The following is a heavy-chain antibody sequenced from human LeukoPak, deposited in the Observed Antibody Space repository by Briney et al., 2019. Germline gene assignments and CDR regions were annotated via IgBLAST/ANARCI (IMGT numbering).Heavy chain of an antibody. CDR1: GFTFDDYG. CDR2: INWNGGST. CDR3: ARVGYCSSTSCYGSWDYYMDV. D-gene: IGHD2-2*01. Sequence: RPGGSLRLSCAASGFTFDDYGMSWVRQAPGKGLEWVSGINWNGGSTGYADSVKGRFTISRDNAKNSLYLQMNSLRAEDTALYYCARVGYCSSTSCYGSWDYYMDVWGKGTTVTVSS. V-gene: IGHV3-20*04. J-gene: IGHJ6*03.